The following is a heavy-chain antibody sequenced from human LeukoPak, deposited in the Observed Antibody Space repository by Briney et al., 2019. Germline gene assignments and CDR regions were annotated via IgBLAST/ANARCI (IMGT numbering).Heavy chain of an antibody. CDR3: ARGRGVYCSSTSCYRAYFDY. Sequence: TGGSLRLSCAASGFTVSSNYMSWVRQAPGKGLEWVSVIYSGGSTYYADSVKGRFTISRDNSKNTLYLQMNSLRAEDTAVYYCARGRGVYCSSTSCYRAYFDYWGQGTLVTVSS. J-gene: IGHJ4*02. CDR2: IYSGGST. D-gene: IGHD2-2*02. CDR1: GFTVSSNY. V-gene: IGHV3-53*01.